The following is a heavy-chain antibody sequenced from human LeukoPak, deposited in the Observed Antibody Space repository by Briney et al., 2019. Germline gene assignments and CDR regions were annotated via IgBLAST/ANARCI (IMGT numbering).Heavy chain of an antibody. V-gene: IGHV1-2*02. J-gene: IGHJ4*02. CDR1: RYTFTDYH. Sequence: ASVKVSCKASRYTFTDYHMHWVRQAPGQGLEWMGWINPNSGGTSYAQEFQGRVTMTRDTSISTAYMEVTRLRSDDTAIYYCARGIQGPSFHYDSSGYYYDYWGQGTLVTVSS. CDR2: INPNSGGT. D-gene: IGHD3-22*01. CDR3: ARGIQGPSFHYDSSGYYYDY.